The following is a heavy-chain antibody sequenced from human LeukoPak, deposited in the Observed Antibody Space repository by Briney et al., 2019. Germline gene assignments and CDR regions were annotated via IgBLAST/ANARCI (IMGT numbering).Heavy chain of an antibody. CDR1: GGSISSYY. CDR3: ARDYYGSGSYYYYYMDV. V-gene: IGHV4-4*07. CDR2: IYTSGST. D-gene: IGHD3-10*01. Sequence: SETLSLTCTVSGGSISSYYWSWIRQPAGKGLEWIGRIYTSGSTNYNPSLKSRVTISVDTSKNQFSLKLSSVTAADTAVYYCARDYYGSGSYYYYYMDVWGKGTTVTVSS. J-gene: IGHJ6*03.